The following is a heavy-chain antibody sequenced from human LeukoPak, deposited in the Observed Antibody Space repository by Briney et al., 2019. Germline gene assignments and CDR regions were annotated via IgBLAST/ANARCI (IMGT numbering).Heavy chain of an antibody. Sequence: GGTLRLSCAASGFIFSSYGMSWVRQAPGKGLEWVSFMSGSGDSTYYADSVKGRFTISRDNSKSTLSLQMNSLRAEDTAIYYCATYRQVLLPFESWGQGTLVTVSS. V-gene: IGHV3-23*01. J-gene: IGHJ4*02. D-gene: IGHD2-8*02. CDR1: GFIFSSYG. CDR2: MSGSGDST. CDR3: ATYRQVLLPFES.